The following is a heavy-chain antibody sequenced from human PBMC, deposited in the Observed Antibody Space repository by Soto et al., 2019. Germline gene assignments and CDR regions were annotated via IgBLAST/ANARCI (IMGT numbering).Heavy chain of an antibody. J-gene: IGHJ6*02. CDR2: ISYDGSNK. CDR1: GFTFSSYA. V-gene: IGHV3-30-3*01. D-gene: IGHD6-13*01. CDR3: ARDRIAAAGKGDYYYGMDV. Sequence: PGGSLRLSCAASGFTFSSYAMHWVRQAPGKGLEWVAVISYDGSNKYYADSVKGRFTISRDNSKNTLYLQMNSLRAEDTAVYYCARDRIAAAGKGDYYYGMDVGGQGTTVTVSS.